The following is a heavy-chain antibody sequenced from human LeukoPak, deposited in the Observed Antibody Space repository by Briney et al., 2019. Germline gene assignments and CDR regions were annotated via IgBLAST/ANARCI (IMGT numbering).Heavy chain of an antibody. CDR1: GFTFSSYW. J-gene: IGHJ5*02. Sequence: GGSLRLSCAASGFTFSSYWMSWVRQAPGKGLEWVANIKQDGSEKYYVDSVKGRFTISRDNAKNSLYLQMNSLRAEDTAVYYCARVGIAAARLNWFDPWGQGTLVTVSS. CDR2: IKQDGSEK. D-gene: IGHD6-13*01. CDR3: ARVGIAAARLNWFDP. V-gene: IGHV3-7*01.